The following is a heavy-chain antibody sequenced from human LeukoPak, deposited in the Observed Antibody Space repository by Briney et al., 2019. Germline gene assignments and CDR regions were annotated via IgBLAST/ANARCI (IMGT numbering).Heavy chain of an antibody. CDR1: GFTFSSFW. CDR3: AREAYMVRGGIRYYYMDV. J-gene: IGHJ6*03. V-gene: IGHV3-74*01. D-gene: IGHD3-10*01. Sequence: GGSLRLSCVASGFTFSSFWMHWVRQAPGKGLVWVSRMNSDGSSTIYADSVKGRFTISRDNAKNTLYLQMNSLRAEDTAVYYCAREAYMVRGGIRYYYMDVWGKGTTVTVSS. CDR2: MNSDGSST.